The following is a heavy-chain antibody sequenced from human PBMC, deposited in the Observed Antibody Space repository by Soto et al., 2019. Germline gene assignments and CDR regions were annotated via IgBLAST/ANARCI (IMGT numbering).Heavy chain of an antibody. D-gene: IGHD1-1*01. J-gene: IGHJ4*02. CDR1: GFTFSSYG. CDR3: VRDDDNLDNGLDH. V-gene: IGHV3-30*19. Sequence: QVQLVESGGGVVQPGGSLRLSCTASGFTFSSYGMHWVRQAPGKGLQWVAVIPHDGTYQYYLDSVKGRFTISGDNSKDTLYLQMNSLRVEDTAVYYCVRDDDNLDNGLDHWGQGTLVTVSS. CDR2: IPHDGTYQ.